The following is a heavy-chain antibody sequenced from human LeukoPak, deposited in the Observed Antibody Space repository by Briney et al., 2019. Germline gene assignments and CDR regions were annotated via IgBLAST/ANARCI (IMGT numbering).Heavy chain of an antibody. J-gene: IGHJ4*02. V-gene: IGHV4-38-2*02. D-gene: IGHD3-22*01. CDR3: ARDPYYYDSSGYYRKGTYYFDY. Sequence: SETLSLTCTVSGYSISSGFYWGWIRQPPGKGLEWIGSIYYSGSTYYNPSLKSRVTISVDTSKNQFSLKLSSVTAADTAVYYCARDPYYYDSSGYYRKGTYYFDYWGQGTLVTVSS. CDR1: GYSISSGFY. CDR2: IYYSGST.